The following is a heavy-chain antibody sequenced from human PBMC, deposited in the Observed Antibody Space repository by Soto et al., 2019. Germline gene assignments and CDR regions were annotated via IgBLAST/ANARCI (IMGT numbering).Heavy chain of an antibody. J-gene: IGHJ4*02. CDR2: VKEDGSVK. D-gene: IGHD6-19*01. Sequence: EVQLVESGGGLVQPGGSLRLSCAASGFTFTTHWMSWVRQAAGKGLEWVANVKEDGSVKYYVDSVKGRFTISRDYAKNSVYLQMNRLRAEDTAVYYCVRVGSSGWDFDYWGLGTLVTGSA. CDR1: GFTFTTHW. CDR3: VRVGSSGWDFDY. V-gene: IGHV3-7*01.